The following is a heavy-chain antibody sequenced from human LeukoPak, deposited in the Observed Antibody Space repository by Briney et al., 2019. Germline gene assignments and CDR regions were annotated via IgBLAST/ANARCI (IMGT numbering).Heavy chain of an antibody. D-gene: IGHD3-16*02. J-gene: IGHJ4*02. CDR1: GFTFSDYY. CDR3: ARAYYDYVWGSYRPWYFDY. V-gene: IGHV3-11*03. Sequence: PGGSLRLSCAASGFTFSDYYMSWIRQAPGKGLEWVSYISSSSSYTNYAESVKGRFTISRDNAKNSLYLQMNSLRAEDTAVYYCARAYYDYVWGSYRPWYFDYWGQGTLVTVSS. CDR2: ISSSSSYT.